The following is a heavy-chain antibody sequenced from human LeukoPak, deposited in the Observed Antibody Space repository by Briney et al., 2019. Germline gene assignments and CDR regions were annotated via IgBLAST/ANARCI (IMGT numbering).Heavy chain of an antibody. V-gene: IGHV3-23*01. CDR2: ISGSGVST. J-gene: IGHJ4*02. Sequence: GGSLTLSCAASGFTFSNYAISWVRQAPGKGLEWVSAISGSGVSTYYADSAKGRFTISRDNSKNTLYLQMNSLRAEDTAVYYCAKDYGGNFGDYWGQGTLVTVSS. CDR1: GFTFSNYA. CDR3: AKDYGGNFGDY. D-gene: IGHD4-23*01.